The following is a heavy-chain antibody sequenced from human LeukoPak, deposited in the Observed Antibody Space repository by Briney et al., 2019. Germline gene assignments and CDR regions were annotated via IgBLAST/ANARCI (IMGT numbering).Heavy chain of an antibody. D-gene: IGHD3-10*01. CDR2: ISGSGGST. V-gene: IGHV3-23*01. J-gene: IGHJ4*02. CDR1: GSTFSSYA. Sequence: PGGSLRLSCAASGSTFSSYAMSWVRQAPGKGLEWVSAISGSGGSTYYADSVKGRFTISRDNSKNTLYLQMNSLRVEDTAVYYCAKWYGSGSSAYHFDHWGQGSLVTVSS. CDR3: AKWYGSGSSAYHFDH.